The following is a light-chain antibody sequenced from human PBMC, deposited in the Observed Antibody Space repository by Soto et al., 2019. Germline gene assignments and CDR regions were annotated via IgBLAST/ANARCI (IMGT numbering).Light chain of an antibody. J-gene: IGKJ2*01. CDR2: AAS. V-gene: IGKV1-39*01. CDR3: QQSYSPLLT. Sequence: DIQMTQSPSSLSASVGDRVTITCRASQSISTYLNWYQQKPGKAPKVLIYAASSLQSGVPSRFSGTGSGTDFILTISSLQPEDFATYYCQQSYSPLLTFGQGTKLEIK. CDR1: QSISTY.